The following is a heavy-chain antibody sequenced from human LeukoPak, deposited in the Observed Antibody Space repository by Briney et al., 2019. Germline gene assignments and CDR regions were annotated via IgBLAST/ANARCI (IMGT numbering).Heavy chain of an antibody. D-gene: IGHD2-15*01. CDR3: AKTIVVVVAARDAFDI. CDR2: ISGSGGST. Sequence: PGGSLRLSCGASGFTFSSYAMSWVRQAPGKGLEWVSAISGSGGSTYYADSVKGRFTISRDNSKNTLYLQMNSLRAEDTAVYYCAKTIVVVVAARDAFDIWGQGTMVTVSS. V-gene: IGHV3-23*01. J-gene: IGHJ3*02. CDR1: GFTFSSYA.